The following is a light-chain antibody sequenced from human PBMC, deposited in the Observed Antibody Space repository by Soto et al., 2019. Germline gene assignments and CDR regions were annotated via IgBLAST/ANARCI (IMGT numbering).Light chain of an antibody. V-gene: IGKV3-20*01. CDR2: SAS. CDR3: QQYGTSRVT. CDR1: QSINNN. Sequence: EVVLTQSPGTLSLSPGERATLSCSASQSINNNLAWYQHKPGQAPRLLIYSASSRAAGIPDRFSGSGSRTDFTLTISRLEPEDFAVYYCQQYGTSRVTFGPGTKVDIK. J-gene: IGKJ3*01.